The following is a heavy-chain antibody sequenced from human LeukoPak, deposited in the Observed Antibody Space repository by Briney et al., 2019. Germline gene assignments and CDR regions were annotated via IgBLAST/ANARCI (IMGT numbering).Heavy chain of an antibody. CDR2: ISGSGGST. Sequence: GGSLRLSCGASRFTFTDYAMHWVRQAPGKGLEWVSAISGSGGSTYYADSVKGRFTISRDNSKNTLYLQMNSLRAEDTAVYYCAKLIRAVDTALDYWGQGTLVTVSS. CDR1: RFTFTDYA. J-gene: IGHJ4*02. V-gene: IGHV3-23*01. D-gene: IGHD5-18*01. CDR3: AKLIRAVDTALDY.